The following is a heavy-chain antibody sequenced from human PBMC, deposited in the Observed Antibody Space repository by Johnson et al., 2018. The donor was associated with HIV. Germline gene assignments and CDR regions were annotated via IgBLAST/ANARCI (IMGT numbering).Heavy chain of an antibody. D-gene: IGHD3-10*01. CDR2: ISWDGNST. CDR1: GFAFDDYA. Sequence: VQLVESGGVVVQPGGSLRLSCAVSGFAFDDYAMHWVRQAPGKGLEWVSLISWDGNSTYYGDSVKGRFTISRENGENSLYLQMNSLRTEDTALYYCAKEILKFGEFIPDAFDIWGQGTMVTVS. V-gene: IGHV3-43D*03. CDR3: AKEILKFGEFIPDAFDI. J-gene: IGHJ3*02.